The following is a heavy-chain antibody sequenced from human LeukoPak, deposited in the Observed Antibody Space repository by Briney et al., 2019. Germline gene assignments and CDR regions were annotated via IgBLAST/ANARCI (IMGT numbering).Heavy chain of an antibody. V-gene: IGHV1-18*04. CDR1: GFPFNGYY. CDR3: ARDSPTSYGISWADY. D-gene: IGHD5-18*01. Sequence: ASVKVSCKASGFPFNGYYMHWVRQAPGQGLEWMGWISAYNGNTNYAQKLQGRVTMTTDTSTSTAYMELRSLRSDDTAVYYCARDSPTSYGISWADYWGQGTLVTVSS. J-gene: IGHJ4*02. CDR2: ISAYNGNT.